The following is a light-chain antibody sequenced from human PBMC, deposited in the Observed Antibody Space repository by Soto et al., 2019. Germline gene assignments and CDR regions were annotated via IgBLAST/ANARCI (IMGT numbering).Light chain of an antibody. CDR2: LNNDGSH. J-gene: IGLJ3*02. Sequence: QSVLTQSPSASASLGASVKLTCTLRSGHSSYAIAWHQQQPEKGPRYLMKLNNDGSHSKGDGIPDRFSGSSSGAERYLTISSLQSEDEADYYCQTWGTGIWVFGGGTKLTVL. CDR1: SGHSSYA. V-gene: IGLV4-69*01. CDR3: QTWGTGIWV.